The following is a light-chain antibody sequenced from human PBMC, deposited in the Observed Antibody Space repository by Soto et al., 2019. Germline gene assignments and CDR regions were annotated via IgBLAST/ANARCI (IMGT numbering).Light chain of an antibody. CDR1: SSDVGGYNY. CDR2: EVS. J-gene: IGLJ2*01. V-gene: IGLV2-8*01. CDR3: SSYAGSNNHVV. Sequence: QSALTQRPCASGSPGQSVTISCTGTSSDVGGYNYVSWYQQHPGKAPKLMIYEVSKRPSGVPDRFSGSKSGNTASLTVSGLQAEDEADYYCSSYAGSNNHVVFGGGTKLTVL.